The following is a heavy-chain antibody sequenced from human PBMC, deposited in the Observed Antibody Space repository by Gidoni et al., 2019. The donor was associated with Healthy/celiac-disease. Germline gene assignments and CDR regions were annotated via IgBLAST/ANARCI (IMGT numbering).Heavy chain of an antibody. CDR3: ARSVYYYDSSGPDFDY. Sequence: EVQLVESGGGLVKPGGSLRLSCAASGFTFSRYSMNWVRQAPAKGLEWVSSISSSSSYIYYADSVKGRFTISRDNAKNSLYLQMNSLRAEDTAVYYCARSVYYYDSSGPDFDYWGQGTLVTVSS. CDR2: ISSSSSYI. D-gene: IGHD3-22*01. J-gene: IGHJ4*02. V-gene: IGHV3-21*01. CDR1: GFTFSRYS.